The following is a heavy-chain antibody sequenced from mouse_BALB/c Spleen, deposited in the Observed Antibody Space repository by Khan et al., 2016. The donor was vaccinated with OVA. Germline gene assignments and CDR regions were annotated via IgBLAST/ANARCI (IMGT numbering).Heavy chain of an antibody. V-gene: IGHV3-2*02. CDR3: ARGNYYGYTMDY. J-gene: IGHJ4*01. CDR1: GYSITSNYA. CDR2: ISYSGLT. D-gene: IGHD1-1*01. Sequence: EVQLQESGPGLVKPSQSLSLTCTVTGYSITSNYAWNWIRQFPGNKLEWMGYISYSGLTSYNPSLKSRISITRDTSKNQFFLHVNSGTTEDTATYYCARGNYYGYTMDYWGQGTSVTVSS.